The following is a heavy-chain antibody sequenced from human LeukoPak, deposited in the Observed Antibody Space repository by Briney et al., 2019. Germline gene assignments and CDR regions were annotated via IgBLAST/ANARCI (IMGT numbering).Heavy chain of an antibody. J-gene: IGHJ6*03. CDR1: GYTFTSYG. D-gene: IGHD7-27*01. V-gene: IGHV1-18*01. CDR3: ARVRNWGSYYYYYMDV. Sequence: ASVKVSCKASGYTFTSYGISWVRQAPGQGLEWMGWISAHNGNTNYAQKLQGRVTMTTDTSTSTAYMELRSLRSDDTAVYYCARVRNWGSYYYYYMDVWGKGTTVTVSS. CDR2: ISAHNGNT.